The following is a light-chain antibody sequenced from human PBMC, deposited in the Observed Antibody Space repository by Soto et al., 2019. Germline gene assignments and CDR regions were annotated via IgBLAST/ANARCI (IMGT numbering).Light chain of an antibody. CDR2: DAS. Sequence: DIQLTQSPSTLSASVGDRVTITCRASQRITSWLAWYQQKPGQAPKLLIYDASRLPSGVPARFSGSGSGTEFPLTISSLQTDDFATYYCQQYDSYYTFGQGTKLDIK. CDR1: QRITSW. V-gene: IGKV1-5*01. J-gene: IGKJ2*01. CDR3: QQYDSYYT.